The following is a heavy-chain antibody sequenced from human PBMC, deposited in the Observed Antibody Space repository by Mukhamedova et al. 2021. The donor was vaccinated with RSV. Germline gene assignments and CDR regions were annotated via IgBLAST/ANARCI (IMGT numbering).Heavy chain of an antibody. J-gene: IGHJ6*02. CDR2: IKSKRDGGAT. D-gene: IGHD3-9*01. CDR3: GTVEDFYNSARVTRYGMDV. Sequence: APGKGLEWVGRIKSKRDGGATEYAAAVKDRFIISRDDSQNTMFLEMNGLKTADTATYYCGTVEDFYNSARVTRYGMDVWGQGTTV. V-gene: IGHV3-15*01.